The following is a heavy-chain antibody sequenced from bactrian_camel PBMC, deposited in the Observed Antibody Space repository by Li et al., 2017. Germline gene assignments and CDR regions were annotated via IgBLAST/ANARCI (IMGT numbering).Heavy chain of an antibody. D-gene: IGHD6*01. V-gene: IGHV3S1*01. J-gene: IGHJ4*01. CDR3: AADARQYAGSWRSLVADSFDY. CDR2: SYPGAGVL. CDR1: GYTYRRNSC. Sequence: HVQLVESGGGSVQAGGSLKLSCAASGYTYRRNSCVGWFRQAPGKGREGVAASYPGAGVLDYSDSVKGRFAISRDDAGGALYLQMNSLKPEDTAMYYCAADARQYAGSWRSLVADSFDYWGQGTQVTVS.